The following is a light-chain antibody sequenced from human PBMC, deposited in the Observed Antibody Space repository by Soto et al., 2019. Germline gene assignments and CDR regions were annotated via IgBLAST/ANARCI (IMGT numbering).Light chain of an antibody. V-gene: IGKV2-30*01. CDR3: MQGTHSWT. CDR1: QTLVYNDGNIY. J-gene: IGKJ1*01. CDR2: KVS. Sequence: DVVLTQSPLSLPVTFGQPSSISCRSSQTLVYNDGNIYLNRFQQRPGQSPRRLIYKVSSRDSGVPDRISGSGSDTDFTLQISRVEAEDVGVYYCMQGTHSWTFGQGPTVDLK.